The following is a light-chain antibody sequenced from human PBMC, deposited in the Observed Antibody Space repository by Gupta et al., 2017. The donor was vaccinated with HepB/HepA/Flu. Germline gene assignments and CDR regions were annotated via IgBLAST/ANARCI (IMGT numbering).Light chain of an antibody. CDR3: QQYNNWPLT. Sequence: EIVMTQSPATLSVSPGDRATLSCRASQSVNSNLAWYQQIPGQAPRLLIFGASTRATGIPARFSGSGSGTEFTLTISSLQSEDFASYYCQQYNNWPLTFGGGTKVEIK. V-gene: IGKV3-15*01. J-gene: IGKJ4*01. CDR2: GAS. CDR1: QSVNSN.